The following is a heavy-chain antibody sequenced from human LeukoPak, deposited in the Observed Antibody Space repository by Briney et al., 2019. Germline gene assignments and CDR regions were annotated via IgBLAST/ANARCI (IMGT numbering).Heavy chain of an antibody. Sequence: GGSLRLSCAASGFTFSSYAMSWVRQAPGKGLEWVSAISGSGATTYYADSVKGRFTISRDNSKNTLYLQMNSLRAEDTAVYYCAKGRSGSPLYYYYMDVWGTGTTVTVSS. J-gene: IGHJ6*03. CDR1: GFTFSSYA. D-gene: IGHD3-22*01. CDR2: ISGSGATT. V-gene: IGHV3-23*01. CDR3: AKGRSGSPLYYYYMDV.